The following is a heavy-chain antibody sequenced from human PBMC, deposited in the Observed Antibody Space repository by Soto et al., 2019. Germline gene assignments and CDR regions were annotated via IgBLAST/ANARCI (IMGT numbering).Heavy chain of an antibody. CDR3: AREGNSSGSFRVYGMDV. V-gene: IGHV3-33*01. J-gene: IGHJ6*02. CDR2: IWYDGSNK. Sequence: GGSLRLSCAASGFTFSSYGMHWVRQAPGKGLEWVAVIWYDGSNKYYADSVKGRFTISRDNSKNTLYLQMNSLRAEDTAVYYCAREGNSSGSFRVYGMDVWGQGTTVTISS. CDR1: GFTFSSYG. D-gene: IGHD6-19*01.